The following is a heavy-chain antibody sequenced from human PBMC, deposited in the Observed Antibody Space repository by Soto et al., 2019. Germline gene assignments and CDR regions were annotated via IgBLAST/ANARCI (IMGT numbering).Heavy chain of an antibody. D-gene: IGHD4-17*01. Sequence: HVQLVQSGAEVKKPGASVKVSCKASGYTFTSYDINWVRQATGQGLEWMGWMNPNSGNTGYAQKFQGRVTMTRNTSISTSCMELRTLRSEHTAVFYCATTLFGDNVDYWGQGTLVTVSS. V-gene: IGHV1-8*01. CDR3: ATTLFGDNVDY. CDR1: GYTFTSYD. J-gene: IGHJ4*02. CDR2: MNPNSGNT.